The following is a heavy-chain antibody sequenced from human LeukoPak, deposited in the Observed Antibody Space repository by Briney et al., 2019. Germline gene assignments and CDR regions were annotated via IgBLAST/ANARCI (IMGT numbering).Heavy chain of an antibody. CDR3: ARDLLMGILDY. D-gene: IGHD2-8*01. CDR1: GFTFSSYS. CDR2: ISSSSSYI. V-gene: IGHV3-21*01. Sequence: GGSQRLSCAASGFTFSSYSMNWVRQAPGKGLEWVSSISSSSSYIYYADSVKGRFTISRDNAKNSLYLQMNSLRAEDTAVYYCARDLLMGILDYWGQGTLVTVSS. J-gene: IGHJ4*02.